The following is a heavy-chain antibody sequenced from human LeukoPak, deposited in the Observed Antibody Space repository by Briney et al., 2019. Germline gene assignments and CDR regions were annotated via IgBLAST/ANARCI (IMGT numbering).Heavy chain of an antibody. CDR3: ARGTLKAAATDFDY. Sequence: GGSLRLSCAASGFTFDDYGMSWVRQAPGKGLEWVSGINWNGGSTGYADSVKGRFTISRDNAKNSLYLQMNSLRAEDMALYYCARGTLKAAATDFDYWGQGTLVTVSS. CDR2: INWNGGST. J-gene: IGHJ4*02. D-gene: IGHD6-13*01. V-gene: IGHV3-20*04. CDR1: GFTFDDYG.